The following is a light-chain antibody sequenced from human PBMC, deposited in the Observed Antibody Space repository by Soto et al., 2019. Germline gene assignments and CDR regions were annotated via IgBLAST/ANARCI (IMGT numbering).Light chain of an antibody. CDR2: GAS. J-gene: IGKJ1*01. V-gene: IGKV3-15*01. Sequence: SLTVSPGGTVTLTCGSSTGAVTSGHYPYWYQQKPGQAPRFLIYGASTRATGIPARFSGSGSGTEFTLTISSLQSEDFAVYYCHHYNNWPRTFGQGTKVDIK. CDR3: HHYNNWPRT. CDR1: TGAVTS.